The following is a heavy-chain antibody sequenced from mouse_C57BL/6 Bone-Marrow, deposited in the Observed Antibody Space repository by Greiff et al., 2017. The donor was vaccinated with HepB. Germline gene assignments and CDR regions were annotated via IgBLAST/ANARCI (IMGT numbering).Heavy chain of an antibody. Sequence: VQLKQSGPELVKPGASVKIPCKASGYTFTDYNMDWVKQSHGKSLEWIGDINPNNGGTIYNQKFKGKATLTVDKSSSTAYMELRSLTSEDTAVYYCARNYGSSQYYFDYWGQGTTLTVSS. V-gene: IGHV1-18*01. CDR3: ARNYGSSQYYFDY. CDR1: GYTFTDYN. CDR2: INPNNGGT. D-gene: IGHD1-1*01. J-gene: IGHJ2*01.